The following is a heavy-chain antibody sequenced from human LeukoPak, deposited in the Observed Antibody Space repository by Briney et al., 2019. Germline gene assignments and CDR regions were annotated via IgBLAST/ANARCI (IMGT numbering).Heavy chain of an antibody. Sequence: SETLSLTCVVYGGSFSSYYWSWIHQPPGKRLEWIGEINYSGSTDYNPSLKSRVTISVDTSKNQFSLRLSSVTAADTAVYYCARVSDFSNWFDPWGQGTLVTVSS. V-gene: IGHV4-34*01. J-gene: IGHJ5*02. CDR2: INYSGST. D-gene: IGHD3-3*01. CDR3: ARVSDFSNWFDP. CDR1: GGSFSSYY.